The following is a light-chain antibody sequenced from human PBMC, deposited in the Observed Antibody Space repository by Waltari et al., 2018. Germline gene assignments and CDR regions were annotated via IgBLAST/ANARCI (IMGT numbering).Light chain of an antibody. J-gene: IGKJ1*01. CDR1: QNVFYCFSKKDF. Sequence: DIVMTQSPDSLAVSLGERATIHCKSSQNVFYCFSKKDFLAWYQQKPGQPPKLLIYWTSTRKAGVPDRFSGSGSGTDFTLTINSLQAEDEAVYFCQQYYSTPWTFGQGTKVEIK. CDR3: QQYYSTPWT. V-gene: IGKV4-1*01. CDR2: WTS.